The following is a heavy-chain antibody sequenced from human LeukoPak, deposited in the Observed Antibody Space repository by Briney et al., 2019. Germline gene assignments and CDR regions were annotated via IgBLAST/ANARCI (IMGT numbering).Heavy chain of an antibody. Sequence: GGSLRLSCAASGFTFSSYEMNWVRQAPGKGLEWASYISSSGSTIYYADSVKGRFTISRDNAKNSLYLQMNSLRAEDTAVYYCATSPDYYDSSGYYSQTDYWGQGTLVTVSS. J-gene: IGHJ4*02. CDR2: ISSSGSTI. CDR3: ATSPDYYDSSGYYSQTDY. V-gene: IGHV3-48*03. D-gene: IGHD3-22*01. CDR1: GFTFSSYE.